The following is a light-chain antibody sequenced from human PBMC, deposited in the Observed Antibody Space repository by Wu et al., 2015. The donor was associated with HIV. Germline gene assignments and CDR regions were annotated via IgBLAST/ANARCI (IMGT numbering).Light chain of an antibody. V-gene: IGKV3D-15*01. CDR3: QQYNNWPPYT. CDR1: QSVRVNY. Sequence: EIVLTQSPGTLSLSPGERATLSCRASQSVRVNYLAWCQQKPGQAPRVLIYGASSRATGIPDRFSGSGSGTEFTLTISSMQSEDFAVYYCQQYNNWPPYTFGQGTKLEIK. J-gene: IGKJ2*01. CDR2: GAS.